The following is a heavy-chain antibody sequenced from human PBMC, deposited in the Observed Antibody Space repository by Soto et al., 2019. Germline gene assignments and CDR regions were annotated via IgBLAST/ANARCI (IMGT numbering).Heavy chain of an antibody. CDR2: IYHSGST. D-gene: IGHD6-13*01. V-gene: IGHV4-4*02. CDR1: CGSISSSNW. Sequence: PSETLSLTCTFSCGSISSSNWCIWVRHPPVNVLEWIGEIYHSGSTNYNPSLKSRVTISVDKSKNQFSLKLSSVTAADTAVYYCARDSSSWAGGGYYYYGMDVWGQGTAVTVSS. J-gene: IGHJ6*02. CDR3: ARDSSSWAGGGYYYYGMDV.